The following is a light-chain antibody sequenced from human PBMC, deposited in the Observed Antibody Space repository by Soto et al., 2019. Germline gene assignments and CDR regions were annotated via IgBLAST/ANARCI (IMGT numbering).Light chain of an antibody. CDR3: QQYGSSPPYT. Sequence: EIVLTQSPGTLSLSPGERATLSCRASQSVSSSYLAWYQQKPGQTPRLLIYGASTRATGIPDRFIGSGSGTDFTLTISRLEPEDFAVYYCQQYGSSPPYTFGHGTKLEIK. CDR2: GAS. CDR1: QSVSSSY. V-gene: IGKV3-20*01. J-gene: IGKJ2*01.